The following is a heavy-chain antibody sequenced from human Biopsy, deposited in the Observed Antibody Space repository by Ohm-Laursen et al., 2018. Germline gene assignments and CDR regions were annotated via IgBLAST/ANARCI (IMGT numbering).Heavy chain of an antibody. D-gene: IGHD6-19*01. CDR2: IFKDGNT. V-gene: IGHV4-38-2*01. CDR3: ARVGSGWAPFDK. J-gene: IGHJ4*02. CDR1: GYSISSDYR. Sequence: SETLSLTCAVSGYSISSDYRWGWIRQAPGKTLEWLGNIFKDGNTHYNPSLRSRLIISIDTSKNQFSLMMTSVSGADTAVYFCARVGSGWAPFDKWGPGTLGTVSS.